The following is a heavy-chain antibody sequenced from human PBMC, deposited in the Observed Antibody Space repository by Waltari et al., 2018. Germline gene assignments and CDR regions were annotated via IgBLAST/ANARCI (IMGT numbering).Heavy chain of an antibody. Sequence: EVQLLESGGGLVQPGGSLRLSCAPSGFPFSLYSLRLFRQAPRKGLEWVSSISGSGAAIYYADSVKGRFTISRDNSKNTLYLQMISLRAEDTAVYYCAEAGLYVRDYYYDYSMGVWGQGTTVTVSS. V-gene: IGHV3-23*01. CDR1: GFPFSLYS. CDR2: ISGSGAAI. CDR3: AEAGLYVRDYYYDYSMGV. J-gene: IGHJ6*02. D-gene: IGHD3-16*01.